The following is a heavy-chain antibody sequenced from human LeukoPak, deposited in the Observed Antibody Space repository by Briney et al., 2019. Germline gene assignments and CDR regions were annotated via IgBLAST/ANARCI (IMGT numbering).Heavy chain of an antibody. J-gene: IGHJ4*02. CDR3: ARKIAVATYYFDY. Sequence: SETLSLTCAVSGGSISGNNWWSWVRQPPGKGLEWIGEIYHSGSTNYNPSLKSRVTISVDKSKNQFSLKLSSVTAADTAVYYCARKIAVATYYFDYWGQGTLVTVSS. V-gene: IGHV4-4*02. CDR1: GGSISGNNW. D-gene: IGHD6-19*01. CDR2: IYHSGST.